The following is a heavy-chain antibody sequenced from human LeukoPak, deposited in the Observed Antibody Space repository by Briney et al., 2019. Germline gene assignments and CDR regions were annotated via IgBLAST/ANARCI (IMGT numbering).Heavy chain of an antibody. Sequence: GGSLRLSCAASGFTFSSYAMHWVRQAPGKGLEWVAVISYDGSNKYYADSVKGRFTISRDNSKNTLYLQMNSLRAEDTAVYYCARDPGLRLGELSLAFGYWGQGTLVTVSS. CDR1: GFTFSSYA. CDR2: ISYDGSNK. D-gene: IGHD3-16*02. J-gene: IGHJ4*02. V-gene: IGHV3-30-3*01. CDR3: ARDPGLRLGELSLAFGY.